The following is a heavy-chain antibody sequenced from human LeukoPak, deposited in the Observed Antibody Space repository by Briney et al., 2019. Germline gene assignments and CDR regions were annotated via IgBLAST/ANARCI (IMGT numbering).Heavy chain of an antibody. D-gene: IGHD1/OR15-1a*01. Sequence: PSETLSLTCTVSGGSISSYYWSWIRQPPGKGLEWIGYIYYSGSTNYNPSLKSRVTISVDTSKNQFSLKLSSVTAADTAVYYCARGTRNSRGAFDIWGQGTMVTVSS. CDR3: ARGTRNSRGAFDI. V-gene: IGHV4-59*01. CDR1: GGSISSYY. CDR2: IYYSGST. J-gene: IGHJ3*02.